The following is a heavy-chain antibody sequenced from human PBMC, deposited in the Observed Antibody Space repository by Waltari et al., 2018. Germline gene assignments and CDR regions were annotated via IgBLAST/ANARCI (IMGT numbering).Heavy chain of an antibody. CDR3: ARWRVDGSIDY. D-gene: IGHD5-12*01. V-gene: IGHV4-34*01. CDR1: GGSFSGYY. CDR2: INHSGST. J-gene: IGHJ4*02. Sequence: QVQLQQWGAGLLKPSETLSLTCAVYGGSFSGYYWSWIRQPPGKGLEWIGKINHSGSTNKNPSRKSRVTISVDTAKNKFSLKLSSVTAADTAVYYCARWRVDGSIDYWGQGTLVTVSA.